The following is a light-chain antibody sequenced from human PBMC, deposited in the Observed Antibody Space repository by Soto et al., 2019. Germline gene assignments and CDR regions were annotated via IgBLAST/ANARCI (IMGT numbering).Light chain of an antibody. V-gene: IGKV3-20*01. J-gene: IGKJ1*01. CDR1: QSISEF. Sequence: VVLTQSPATLSLSPGERATLSCRASQSISEFLAWYQQKPGQAPRLLIYGASSRATGIPDRFSGSGSGTDFTLTISRLEPEDFAVYYCQQYGSSPGTFGQGTKVDIK. CDR3: QQYGSSPGT. CDR2: GAS.